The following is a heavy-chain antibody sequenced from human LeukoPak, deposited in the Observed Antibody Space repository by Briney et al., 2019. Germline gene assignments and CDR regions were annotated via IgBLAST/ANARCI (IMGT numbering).Heavy chain of an antibody. Sequence: ASVKVSCKASGYNFTNFGISWVRQAPGQGLEWMGIINPSGGDTSYAQKFQGRLTMTRDTSTNTVYMELTSLRSEDTAVYYCAREVMDNLRFDYWGQGTLVTVSS. J-gene: IGHJ4*02. CDR3: AREVMDNLRFDY. CDR1: GYNFTNFG. D-gene: IGHD1-14*01. V-gene: IGHV1-46*01. CDR2: INPSGGDT.